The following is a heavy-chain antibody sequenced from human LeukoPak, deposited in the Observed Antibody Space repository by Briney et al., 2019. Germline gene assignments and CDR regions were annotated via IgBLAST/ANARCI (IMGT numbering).Heavy chain of an antibody. Sequence: SVKVSCKASGGTFSSYAISWVRQAPGQGLEWMGRIIPILGIANYAQKFQGRVTITADKSTSTAYMELSSLRSDDTAVYYCARDLDGSSYETAWGQGTLVTVSS. V-gene: IGHV1-69*04. CDR3: ARDLDGSSYETA. J-gene: IGHJ5*02. D-gene: IGHD5-18*01. CDR1: GGTFSSYA. CDR2: IIPILGIA.